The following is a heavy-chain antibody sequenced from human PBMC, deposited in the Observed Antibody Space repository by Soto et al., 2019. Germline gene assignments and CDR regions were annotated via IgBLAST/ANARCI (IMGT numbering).Heavy chain of an antibody. CDR1: GFTFSSYG. Sequence: PGGSLRLSCAGSGFTFSSYGMHWVRQAPGKGLEGGAHISYDGSNEHYVDSVKGRFTTSRDNSKNTLYLQMNSLRAEDTAVYYCAKVTYYHYRSGYYLFDYWGQGTPVTVSS. V-gene: IGHV3-30*18. CDR3: AKVTYYHYRSGYYLFDY. CDR2: ISYDGSNE. J-gene: IGHJ4*02. D-gene: IGHD3-22*01.